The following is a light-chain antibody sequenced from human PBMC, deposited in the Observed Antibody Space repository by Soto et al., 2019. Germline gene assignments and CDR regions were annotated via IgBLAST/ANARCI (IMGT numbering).Light chain of an antibody. Sequence: ELVLTQSPGTLSLSPGERATLSCRARQSVSSSYLAWYQQKPGQAPRLLIYGASSRTTGIPDRFSGSGSGTDFTLTIRRLEREDLEVYYCKQYGNSPPWTFGQGTKVAI. V-gene: IGKV3-20*01. J-gene: IGKJ1*01. CDR1: QSVSSSY. CDR3: KQYGNSPPWT. CDR2: GAS.